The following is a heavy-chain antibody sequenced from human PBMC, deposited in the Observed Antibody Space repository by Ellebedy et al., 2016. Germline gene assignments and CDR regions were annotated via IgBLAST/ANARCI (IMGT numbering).Heavy chain of an antibody. CDR3: ARVGAHNWFDP. D-gene: IGHD1-26*01. CDR2: ISAYNGNT. Sequence: ASVQVSCXASGYTFTSYGMSWVRPTPGQGLEWMGWISAYNGNTNYAQKLQGRVTMTTDTSTSTAYMELRSLRSDDTAVYHCARVGAHNWFDPWGQGTLVTVSS. V-gene: IGHV1-18*01. J-gene: IGHJ5*02. CDR1: GYTFTSYG.